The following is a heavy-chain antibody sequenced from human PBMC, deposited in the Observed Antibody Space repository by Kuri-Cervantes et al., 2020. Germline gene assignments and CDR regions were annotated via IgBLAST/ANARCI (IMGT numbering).Heavy chain of an antibody. J-gene: IGHJ4*02. CDR3: ARGGKGLYLDY. CDR2: INHSGST. Sequence: GSLRLSCAVYGGSFSGYYWSWIRQPPGKGLEWIGEINHSGSTNYNPSLKSRVTISVDTSKNQFSLKLSSVTAADTAVYYCARGGKGLYLDYWGQGTLVTVSS. D-gene: IGHD2-15*01. CDR1: GGSFSGYY. V-gene: IGHV4-34*01.